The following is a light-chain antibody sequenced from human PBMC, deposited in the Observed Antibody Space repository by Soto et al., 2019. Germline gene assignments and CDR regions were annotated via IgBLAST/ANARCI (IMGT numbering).Light chain of an antibody. CDR3: SSYGASSTL. J-gene: IGLJ2*01. CDR2: DVG. Sequence: QSALTQPASVSGSPGQSITISCPGSTSDIGGYNYVSWYQQHPGKAPKLLIYDVGYRPSGISDRFSGSKSGNTASLTISGLQPEDEADYYCSSYGASSTLFGGGTKLTVL. CDR1: TSDIGGYNY. V-gene: IGLV2-14*03.